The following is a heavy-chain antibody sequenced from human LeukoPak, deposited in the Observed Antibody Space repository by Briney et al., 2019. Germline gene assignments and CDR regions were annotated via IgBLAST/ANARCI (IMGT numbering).Heavy chain of an antibody. V-gene: IGHV5-51*01. CDR1: GYSFTSYW. CDR2: IYPGDSDT. CDR3: ARHIWGRDFWSGYRD. Sequence: GESLKISCKGSGYSFTSYWIGWVRQMPGKVLEWMGIIYPGDSDTRYSPSFQGQVTISADKSISTAYLQWSSLKASDTAMYYCARHIWGRDFWSGYRDWGQGTLVTVSS. J-gene: IGHJ4*02. D-gene: IGHD3-3*01.